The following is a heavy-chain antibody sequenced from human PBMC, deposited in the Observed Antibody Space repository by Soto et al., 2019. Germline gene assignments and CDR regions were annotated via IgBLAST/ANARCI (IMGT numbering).Heavy chain of an antibody. CDR1: GFTFSSYA. Sequence: GGSLRLSCAASGFTFSSYAMHWVRQAPGKGLEWVAVISYDGSNKYYADSVKGRFTISRDNSKNTLYLQMNSLRAEDTAVYYCARDGDSHYDFWSGYYYGMDDWGQGTTVTVSS. J-gene: IGHJ6*02. D-gene: IGHD3-3*01. CDR3: ARDGDSHYDFWSGYYYGMDD. V-gene: IGHV3-30-3*01. CDR2: ISYDGSNK.